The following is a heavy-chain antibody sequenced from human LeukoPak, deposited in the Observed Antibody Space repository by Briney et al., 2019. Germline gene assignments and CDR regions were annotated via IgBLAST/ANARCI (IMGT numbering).Heavy chain of an antibody. V-gene: IGHV1-69*13. CDR1: GGTFSSYG. CDR3: ARDPGYNCGYDY. J-gene: IGHJ4*02. Sequence: SVKVSCKASGGTFSSYGFSWVRQAPGQGLEWMGGIIPIFGTRKYAQKFQGRVMITADESTSTAYMELGSLRSEDTAVCYCARDPGYNCGYDYWGQGTLVTVSS. D-gene: IGHD5-18*01. CDR2: IIPIFGTR.